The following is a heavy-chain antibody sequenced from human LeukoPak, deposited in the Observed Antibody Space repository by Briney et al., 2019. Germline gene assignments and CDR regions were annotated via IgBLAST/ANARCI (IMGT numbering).Heavy chain of an antibody. J-gene: IGHJ4*02. CDR3: ARARGDIVATPINGLDY. Sequence: GASVKVSCKASGGTFTSYAISWVRQAPGQGLEWMGGIIPIFGTANYAQKFQGRVTITADKSTSTAYMELSSLRSEDTAVYYCARARGDIVATPINGLDYWGQGTLVTVSS. V-gene: IGHV1-69*06. CDR1: GGTFTSYA. CDR2: IIPIFGTA. D-gene: IGHD5-12*01.